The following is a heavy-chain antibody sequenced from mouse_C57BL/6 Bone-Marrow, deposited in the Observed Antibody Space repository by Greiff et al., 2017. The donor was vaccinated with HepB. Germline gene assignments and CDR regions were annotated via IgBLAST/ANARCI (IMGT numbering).Heavy chain of an antibody. V-gene: IGHV14-4*01. CDR1: GFNIKDDY. CDR3: TTGGSSLWYFDV. D-gene: IGHD1-1*01. J-gene: IGHJ1*03. Sequence: QLQQSGAELVRPGASVKLSCTASGFNIKDDYMHWVKQRPEQGLEWIGWIDPENGDTEYASKFQGKATITADTSSNTAYLQLSSLTSEDTAVYYCTTGGSSLWYFDVWGTGTTVTVSS. CDR2: IDPENGDT.